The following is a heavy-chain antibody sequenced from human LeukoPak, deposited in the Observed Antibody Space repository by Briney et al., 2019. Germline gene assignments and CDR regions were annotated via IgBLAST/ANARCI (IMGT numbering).Heavy chain of an antibody. CDR3: ARSFGGGVGYYYYMDV. Sequence: SVKVSCKASGGTFNSYAISWVRQAPGQGLEWMGGIIPIFGTANYAQKFQGRVTITADESTSTAYMELSSLRSEDTAVYYCARSFGGGVGYYYYMDVWGKGTTVTVSS. J-gene: IGHJ6*03. D-gene: IGHD2-21*01. CDR2: IIPIFGTA. V-gene: IGHV1-69*13. CDR1: GGTFNSYA.